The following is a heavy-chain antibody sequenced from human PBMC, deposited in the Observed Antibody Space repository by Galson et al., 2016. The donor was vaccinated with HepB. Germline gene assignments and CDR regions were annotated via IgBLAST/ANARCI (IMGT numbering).Heavy chain of an antibody. J-gene: IGHJ4*02. V-gene: IGHV3-23*01. D-gene: IGHD3-10*01. CDR3: AKAMREDLWFGELSLDY. CDR1: GFTFTTYA. CDR2: ISGSGDST. Sequence: SLRLSCAASGFTFTTYAMSWVRQVPGKGLEWVSAISGSGDSTYYADSVKGRFTISRDNSKNTLSLQMNSLRAEDTAVYYCAKAMREDLWFGELSLDYWGQGTLVTVSS.